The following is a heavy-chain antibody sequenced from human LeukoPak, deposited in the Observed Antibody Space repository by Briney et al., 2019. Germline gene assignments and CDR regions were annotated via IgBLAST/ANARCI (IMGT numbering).Heavy chain of an antibody. V-gene: IGHV3-23*01. J-gene: IGHJ6*02. Sequence: GGSLRLSCAASGFTFSNYAMSWVRQAPGKGPEWVSGIGGSGDTTYYADSVKGRFTISRDNSKNTLYLQMNSLGAEDTAVYYCAKDRSDNSSWYCMDVWGQGTTVTVSS. CDR1: GFTFSNYA. D-gene: IGHD6-19*01. CDR2: IGGSGDTT. CDR3: AKDRSDNSSWYCMDV.